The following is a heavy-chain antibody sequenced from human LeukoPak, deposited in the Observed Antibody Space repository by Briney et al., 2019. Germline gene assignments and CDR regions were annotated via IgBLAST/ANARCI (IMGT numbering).Heavy chain of an antibody. J-gene: IGHJ4*02. D-gene: IGHD6-6*01. CDR1: GFSFSGHW. V-gene: IGHV3-74*01. CDR3: ARRPNSNWSGLDF. Sequence: PGGSLRLSCTAPGFSFSGHWMHWARQLPGKGLVWVSRISPTGSTTSYADSVKGRFTVSRDNAKNTLYLQVNNLRAEDTAVYYCARRPNSNWSGLDFWGQGTLLTVSS. CDR2: ISPTGSTT.